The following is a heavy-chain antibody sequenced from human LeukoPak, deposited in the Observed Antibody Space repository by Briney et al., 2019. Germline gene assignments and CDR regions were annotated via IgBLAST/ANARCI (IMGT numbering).Heavy chain of an antibody. D-gene: IGHD3-10*01. Sequence: SETLSLTCTVSGGSISSYYWSWIRQPPGKGLEWIGYIYYSGSTNYNPSLKSRVTISVDTSKNQFSLKLSSVTAADTAVYYCAKDPRGSGHTAFDIWGQGTMVTVSS. J-gene: IGHJ3*02. CDR2: IYYSGST. V-gene: IGHV4-59*01. CDR3: AKDPRGSGHTAFDI. CDR1: GGSISSYY.